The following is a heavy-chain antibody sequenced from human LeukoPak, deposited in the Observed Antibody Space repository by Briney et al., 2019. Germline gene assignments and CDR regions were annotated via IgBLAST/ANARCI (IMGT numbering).Heavy chain of an antibody. Sequence: SQTLSLTCAVSGGSISSGAYYWSWIRQPAGKGLEWIGRVYTSGSTNYNPSLKSRVTISVDTSKNQFSLKLNSVTAADTAVYYCASGSDWNDERAFDIWGQGTMVTVSS. CDR2: VYTSGST. V-gene: IGHV4-61*02. CDR3: ASGSDWNDERAFDI. J-gene: IGHJ3*02. CDR1: GGSISSGAYY. D-gene: IGHD1-1*01.